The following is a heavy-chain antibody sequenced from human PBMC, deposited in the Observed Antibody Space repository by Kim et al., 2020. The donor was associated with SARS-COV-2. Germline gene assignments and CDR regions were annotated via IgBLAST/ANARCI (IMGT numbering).Heavy chain of an antibody. CDR3: AKVDGFGSSLYDMYV. V-gene: IGHV3-23*01. CDR2: ISGSGDST. Sequence: GGSLRLSCAASGFTFSSYAMSWVRQAPGKGLEWVSAISGSGDSTYYADSVKGRFTISRDNSKNTLSLQMHSLSVEDTAVYYCAKVDGFGSSLYDMYVWGQGSTVTVSS. D-gene: IGHD6-13*01. CDR1: GFTFSSYA. J-gene: IGHJ6*02.